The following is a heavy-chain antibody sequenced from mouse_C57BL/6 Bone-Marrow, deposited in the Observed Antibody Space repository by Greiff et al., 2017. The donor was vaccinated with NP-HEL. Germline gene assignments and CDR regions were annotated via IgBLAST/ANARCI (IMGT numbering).Heavy chain of an antibody. V-gene: IGHV1-50*01. D-gene: IGHD1-1*01. J-gene: IGHJ3*01. Sequence: QVQLQQPGAELVKPGASVKLSCKASGYTFTTYWMQWVNQRPGQGLEWIGEIDPSDSSTNYNQKFKGKATLTVDTSSSTANMQLSSLTSEDSAVYYCARKAYYGRSYEFAYWGQGTLVTVSA. CDR3: ARKAYYGRSYEFAY. CDR1: GYTFTTYW. CDR2: IDPSDSST.